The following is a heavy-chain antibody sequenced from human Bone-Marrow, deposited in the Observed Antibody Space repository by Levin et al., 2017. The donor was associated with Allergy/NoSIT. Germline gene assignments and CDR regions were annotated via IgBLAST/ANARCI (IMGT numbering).Heavy chain of an antibody. CDR2: INYSGST. CDR1: GGSVGSGSYY. CDR3: ARDEIGYKFPHQYDYGLDV. D-gene: IGHD5-24*01. J-gene: IGHJ6*02. V-gene: IGHV4-61*01. Sequence: PSETLSLTCTVSGGSVGSGSYYWNWIRQFPGKELQWIGYINYSGSTIYNPSLNSRVNISFDTSKSQFFLRLSSVTAADTAVYYCARDEIGYKFPHQYDYGLDVWGQGTTVTVSS.